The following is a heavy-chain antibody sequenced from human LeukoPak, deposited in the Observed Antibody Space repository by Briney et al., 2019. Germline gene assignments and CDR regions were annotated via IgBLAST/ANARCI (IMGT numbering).Heavy chain of an antibody. J-gene: IGHJ6*02. CDR3: ARGPILLWIHNGMDV. Sequence: GGSLRLSCTGYGFIFGDHATSWVRQAPGKGLEWVGFIRSRAYGGTTEYAASVKGRFTISRDDSKGIAYLEMSSLETEDTALYYCARGPILLWIHNGMDVWGQGTTVTVSS. CDR1: GFIFGDHA. CDR2: IRSRAYGGTT. V-gene: IGHV3-49*04. D-gene: IGHD5-18*01.